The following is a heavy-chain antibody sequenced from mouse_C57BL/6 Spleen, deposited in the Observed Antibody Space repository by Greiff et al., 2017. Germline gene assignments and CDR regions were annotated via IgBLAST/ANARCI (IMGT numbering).Heavy chain of an antibody. J-gene: IGHJ1*03. CDR1: GYTFTDYY. V-gene: IGHV1-26*01. CDR2: INPNNGGT. D-gene: IGHD1-1*01. Sequence: EVQLQQSGPELVKPGASVKISCKASGYTFTDYYMNWVKQSHGKSLEWIGDINPNNGGTSYNQKFKGKATLTVDKSSSTAYMELRSLTSEDSAVYYGAKKIYGSRDFDVWGTGTTVTVSS. CDR3: AKKIYGSRDFDV.